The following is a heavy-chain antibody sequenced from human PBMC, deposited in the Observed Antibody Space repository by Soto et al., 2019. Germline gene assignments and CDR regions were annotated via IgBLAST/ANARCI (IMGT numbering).Heavy chain of an antibody. CDR2: IWYDGSKK. V-gene: IGHV3-33*01. Sequence: QVQLVESGGGVVQPGRSLRLSCAASGFTFRSYGMHWVRQAPGKGLEWAAVIWYDGSKKYYADSVKGRFTISRDNSKNELFLQMDSLRAEDTAVYCCARGYGGNSVGLDYWGQGTLVTVSS. D-gene: IGHD4-17*01. J-gene: IGHJ4*02. CDR3: ARGYGGNSVGLDY. CDR1: GFTFRSYG.